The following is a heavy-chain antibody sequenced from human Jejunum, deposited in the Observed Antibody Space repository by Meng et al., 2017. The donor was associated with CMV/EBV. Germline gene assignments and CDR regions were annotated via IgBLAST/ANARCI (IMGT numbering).Heavy chain of an antibody. V-gene: IGHV3-23*01. J-gene: IGHJ4*02. CDR3: AKLGIAAAGTADY. CDR2: ISGSGGST. Sequence: SGFTFSSYAMSWVRQAPGKGLEWVSAISGSGGSTYYADSVKGRFTISRDNSKNTLYLQMNSLRAEDTAVYYCAKLGIAAAGTADYWGQGTLVTVSS. D-gene: IGHD6-13*01. CDR1: GFTFSSYA.